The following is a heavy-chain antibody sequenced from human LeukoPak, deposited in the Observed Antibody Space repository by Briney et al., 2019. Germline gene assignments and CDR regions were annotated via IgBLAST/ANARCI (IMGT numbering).Heavy chain of an antibody. V-gene: IGHV4-59*08. CDR3: ARGDGGNSNFDY. J-gene: IGHJ4*02. CDR1: GGSISSYY. D-gene: IGHD4-23*01. CDR2: IYYSGNT. Sequence: SETLSLTCTVSGGSISSYYWSWIRQPPGKGLEWIGFIYYSGNTNYNPSLKSRVTISVDTSKNQFSLNLSSVTAADTAVYYCARGDGGNSNFDYWGQGTLVTVSS.